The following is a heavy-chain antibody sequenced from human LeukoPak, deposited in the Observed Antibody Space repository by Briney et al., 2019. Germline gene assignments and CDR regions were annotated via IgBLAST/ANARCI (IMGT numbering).Heavy chain of an antibody. CDR2: INQNGGVK. V-gene: IGHV3-7*01. CDR1: GFRFTTFW. CDR3: ATSDDAAGTS. J-gene: IGHJ5*02. D-gene: IGHD6-25*01. Sequence: GGSLRLSCAASGFRFTTFWMSWVRQAPGKGLDWVANINQNGGVKHYVDSVKGRFTISRDNAKNSLYLQMTSLRADDTAVYYCATSDDAAGTSWGQGTLVTVSS.